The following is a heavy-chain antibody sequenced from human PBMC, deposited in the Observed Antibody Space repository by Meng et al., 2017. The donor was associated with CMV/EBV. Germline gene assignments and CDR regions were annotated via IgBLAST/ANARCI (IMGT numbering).Heavy chain of an antibody. D-gene: IGHD4-17*01. CDR1: GFPFSSYS. Sequence: LSLTCAASGFPFSSYSMNWVRQAPRKGLEWVSSISSSSSYIYYADSVKGRFTISRDNAKNSLYLQMNSLRAEDTAVYYCARDSRSYYGDYYYYGMDVWGQGTTVTVS. CDR2: ISSSSSYI. V-gene: IGHV3-21*01. CDR3: ARDSRSYYGDYYYYGMDV. J-gene: IGHJ6*02.